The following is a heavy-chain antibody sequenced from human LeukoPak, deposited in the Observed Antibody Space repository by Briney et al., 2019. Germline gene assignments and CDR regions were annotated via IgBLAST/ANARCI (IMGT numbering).Heavy chain of an antibody. Sequence: GGSLRLSCAASGFTFSSYRMNWVRQAPGKGLEWVSYISSSSSTIYYADSVKGRFTISRDNAKNSLYLQMNSLRAEDTAVYYCARDRRITMIVVVKPFDYWGQGTLVTVSS. CDR2: ISSSSSTI. CDR3: ARDRRITMIVVVKPFDY. CDR1: GFTFSSYR. V-gene: IGHV3-48*01. D-gene: IGHD3-22*01. J-gene: IGHJ4*02.